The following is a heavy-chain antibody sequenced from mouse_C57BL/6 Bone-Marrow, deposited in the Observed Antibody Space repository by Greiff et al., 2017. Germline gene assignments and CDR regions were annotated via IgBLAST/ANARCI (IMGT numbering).Heavy chain of an antibody. CDR3: ARPPYSSGYDYYAMDY. D-gene: IGHD3-2*02. J-gene: IGHJ4*01. CDR1: GYTFTGYW. Sequence: QVQLKQSGAELMKPGASVKLSCKATGYTFTGYWIEWVKQRPGHGLEWIGEILPGSGSTNYNEKFKGKATFTADTSSNTAYMQLSSLTTEDSAIYYCARPPYSSGYDYYAMDYWGQGTSVTVSS. V-gene: IGHV1-9*01. CDR2: ILPGSGST.